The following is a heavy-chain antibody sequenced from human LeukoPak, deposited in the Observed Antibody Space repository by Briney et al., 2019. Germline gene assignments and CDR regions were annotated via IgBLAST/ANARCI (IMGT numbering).Heavy chain of an antibody. D-gene: IGHD2-15*01. CDR2: ISGDGGST. Sequence: GGSLRLSCAASGFTFDDYAMHWVRQAPGKGLEWVSLISGDGGSTYYADSVKGRFTISRDNSKNTLYLQMNSLRAEDTAVYYCAKDPVGYCSGGSCYLDYWGQGTLVTVSS. CDR3: AKDPVGYCSGGSCYLDY. CDR1: GFTFDDYA. V-gene: IGHV3-43*02. J-gene: IGHJ4*02.